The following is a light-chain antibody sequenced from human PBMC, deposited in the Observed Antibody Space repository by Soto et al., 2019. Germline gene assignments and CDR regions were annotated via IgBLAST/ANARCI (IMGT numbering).Light chain of an antibody. CDR3: QSYDSSLSGNVV. CDR2: GNS. V-gene: IGLV1-40*01. Sequence: QSVLTQPPSVSGAPGQRVTISCTGSSSNIGSGYDVHWYQQLPGTAPKLLIYGNSNRPSGVPDLFSGSKTGTPASLAITGLQAEDEADYYCQSYDSSLSGNVVFGGGTKVTVL. J-gene: IGLJ2*01. CDR1: SSNIGSGYD.